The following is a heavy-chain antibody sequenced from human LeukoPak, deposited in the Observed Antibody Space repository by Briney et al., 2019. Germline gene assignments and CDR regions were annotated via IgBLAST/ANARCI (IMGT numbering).Heavy chain of an antibody. CDR3: ARHSSGYNPYFDY. J-gene: IGHJ4*02. CDR2: AHYTGKT. V-gene: IGHV4-59*08. CDR1: GGSFSSYS. D-gene: IGHD5-24*01. Sequence: PSETLSLTCAVYGGSFSSYSWGWIRQPPGKGLDWIGYAHYTGKTSYNPSLRSRVTISIATSNNQFSLKLNSVTAADTAVYYCARHSSGYNPYFDYWGRGTPVTVSS.